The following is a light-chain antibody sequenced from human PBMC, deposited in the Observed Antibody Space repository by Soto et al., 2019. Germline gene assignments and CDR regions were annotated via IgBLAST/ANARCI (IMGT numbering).Light chain of an antibody. V-gene: IGLV2-14*01. CDR1: SSDVGGSNY. Sequence: QSVLTQPASVSGSPGQSITISCTGTSSDVGGSNYVSWYQQHPGKAPKLMIYDVNNRPSGISNRFSGSKSGNTASLTISWLQAEDEADYYCSSYRSGSTLVFGGGTKLTVL. CDR3: SSYRSGSTLV. CDR2: DVN. J-gene: IGLJ2*01.